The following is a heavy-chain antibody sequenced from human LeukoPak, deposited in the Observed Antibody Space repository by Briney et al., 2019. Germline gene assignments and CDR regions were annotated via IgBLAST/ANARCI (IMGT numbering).Heavy chain of an antibody. CDR1: GNSISSYY. D-gene: IGHD3-22*01. CDR2: IYTSGST. J-gene: IGHJ3*02. V-gene: IGHV4-4*07. Sequence: PSETLSLTCTVSGNSISSYYWSWIRQPTGKGLEWIGRIYTSGSTNYNPSLKSRVTMSVDTSKNQFSLNLSSVTAADTAFYYCARDLPGYYYDSSGPDHAFDIWGQGTVVTVSS. CDR3: ARDLPGYYYDSSGPDHAFDI.